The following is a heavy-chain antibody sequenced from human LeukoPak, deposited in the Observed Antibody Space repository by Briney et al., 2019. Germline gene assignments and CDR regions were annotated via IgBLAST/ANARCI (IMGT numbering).Heavy chain of an antibody. CDR3: AGTPWFGELTLDY. D-gene: IGHD3-10*01. J-gene: IGHJ4*02. CDR2: IVVGSGNT. V-gene: IGHV1-58*02. CDR1: GFTFTSST. Sequence: SVKVSCKASGFTFTSSTIQWVRQARRQRLEWIGWIVVGSGNTNYAQKFQERVIITRDMSTTTVYMELSSLRSEDTAVYYCAGTPWFGELTLDYWGQGTLVTVSS.